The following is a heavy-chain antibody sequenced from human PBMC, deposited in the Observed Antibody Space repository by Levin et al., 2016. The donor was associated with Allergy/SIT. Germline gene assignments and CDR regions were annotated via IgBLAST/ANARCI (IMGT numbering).Heavy chain of an antibody. CDR1: GYTFTGYY. J-gene: IGHJ6*02. CDR3: ARAKRITIFGVVRASGMDV. CDR2: INPNSGGT. D-gene: IGHD3-3*01. Sequence: ASVKVSCKASGYTFTGYYMHWVRQAPGQGLEWMGWINPNSGGTNYAQKFQGRVTMTRDTSISTAYMELSRLRSDDTAVYYCARAKRITIFGVVRASGMDVWGQGTTVTVSS. V-gene: IGHV1-2*02.